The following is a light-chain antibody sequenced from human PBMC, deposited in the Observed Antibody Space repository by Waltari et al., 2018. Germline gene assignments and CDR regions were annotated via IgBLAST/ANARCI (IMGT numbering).Light chain of an antibody. J-gene: IGLJ2*01. CDR3: CSYAGSVV. V-gene: IGLV2-23*02. CDR2: DVI. Sequence: QAALTPPASVSGSPGQATTISCTGTSSVVGGYTYFSWYQQHQGKAPKLMIYDVINTPSGVSIRFSGSKSGNTASLTISGLQAEDEADYYCCSYAGSVVFGGGTKLTV. CDR1: SSVVGGYTY.